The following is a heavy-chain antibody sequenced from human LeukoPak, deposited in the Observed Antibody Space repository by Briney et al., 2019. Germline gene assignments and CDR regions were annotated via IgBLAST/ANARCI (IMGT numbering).Heavy chain of an antibody. CDR1: GFTFSSYA. CDR3: AKDRNDILTGHGPSGAEYFQH. D-gene: IGHD3-9*01. J-gene: IGHJ1*01. V-gene: IGHV3-23*01. Sequence: GGSLRLSCAASGFTFSSYAMSWVRQAPGKGLEWVSAISGSGGSTYYADSVKGRFTIPRDNSKNTLYLQMNSLRAEDTAVYYCAKDRNDILTGHGPSGAEYFQHWGQGTLVTVSS. CDR2: ISGSGGST.